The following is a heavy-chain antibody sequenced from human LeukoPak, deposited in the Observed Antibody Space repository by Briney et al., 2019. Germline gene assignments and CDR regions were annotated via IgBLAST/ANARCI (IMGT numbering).Heavy chain of an antibody. CDR1: GGTFSSYA. D-gene: IGHD2-2*01. Sequence: SVKVSCKASGGTFSSYAISWVRQAPGQGLEWMGGIIPIFGIANYAQKFQGRVTITADKSTSTAYMELSSLRSEDTAVYYCARSELVVPAASPHFDYWGQGTLVTVSS. CDR3: ARSELVVPAASPHFDY. CDR2: IIPIFGIA. J-gene: IGHJ4*02. V-gene: IGHV1-69*10.